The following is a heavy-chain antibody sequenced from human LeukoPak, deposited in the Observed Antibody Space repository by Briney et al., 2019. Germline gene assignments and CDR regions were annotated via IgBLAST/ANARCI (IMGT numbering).Heavy chain of an antibody. V-gene: IGHV3-11*06. D-gene: IGHD3-16*01. CDR2: ISSSSNYT. CDR3: GGRGGYEPFDY. J-gene: IGHJ4*02. CDR1: GFTFSDYY. Sequence: GGSLRLSCAASGFTFSDYYMSWIRQAPGKGLEWVSYISSSSNYTNYADSVKGRFTISRDNAKNSLYLQMNSLRAEDAAVYYCGGRGGYEPFDYWGQGTLVTVSS.